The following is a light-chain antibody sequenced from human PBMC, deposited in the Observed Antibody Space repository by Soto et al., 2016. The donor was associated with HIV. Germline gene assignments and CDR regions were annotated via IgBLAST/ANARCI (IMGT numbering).Light chain of an antibody. J-gene: IGLJ1*01. CDR2: GKD. Sequence: SSGLTQDPAVSVVLGQTVRITCQGDSLRSYYASWYQQKPGQAPVLVIYGKDNRPSGIPDRFSGSSSGNTASLTITGAQAEDEADYYCNCRDSSGNHLEVFGTGTKVTVL. CDR1: SLRSYY. V-gene: IGLV3-19*01. CDR3: NCRDSSGNHLEV.